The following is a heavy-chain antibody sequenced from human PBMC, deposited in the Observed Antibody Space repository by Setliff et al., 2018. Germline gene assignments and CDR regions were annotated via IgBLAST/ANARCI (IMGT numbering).Heavy chain of an antibody. J-gene: IGHJ4*02. CDR2: ISATSLNT. CDR1: GFTFSSYS. Sequence: PGGSLRLSCAASGFTFSSYSTHWLRQAPGRGLEWVAYISATSLNTYYADSVKGRFTISRDNAEDSLYLQMNSLRADDTALYYCARDNHGGAHDHWGQGSLVTVS. CDR3: ARDNHGGAHDH. D-gene: IGHD2-21*01. V-gene: IGHV3-48*01.